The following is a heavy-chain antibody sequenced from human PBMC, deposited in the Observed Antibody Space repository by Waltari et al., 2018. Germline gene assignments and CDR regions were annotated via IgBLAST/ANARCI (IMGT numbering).Heavy chain of an antibody. CDR1: GGPISTGTYY. V-gene: IGHV4-61*02. CDR3: ARAVTAIDAFDI. J-gene: IGHJ3*02. CDR2: IYTSGST. D-gene: IGHD2-21*02. Sequence: QVQLQESGPGLVKPSQTLSLTCTVPGGPISTGTYYWSWIRQPAGKGLEWIGRIYTSGSTNYNPSLKSRVTISVDTSKNQFSLKLSSVTAADTAVYYCARAVTAIDAFDIWGQGTMVTVSS.